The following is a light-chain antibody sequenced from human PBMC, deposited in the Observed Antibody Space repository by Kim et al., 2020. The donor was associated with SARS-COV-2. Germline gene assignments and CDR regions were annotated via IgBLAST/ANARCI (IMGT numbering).Light chain of an antibody. CDR3: CSYAGSSTFVV. V-gene: IGLV2-23*02. CDR2: EVS. Sequence: QSITISCTGTSRDVGNYNLVSWYHQRPGKAPKLIIFEVSKRPSGVSNRFSGSKSGDTASLTISGLQAEDESDYYCCSYAGSSTFVVFGGGTKLTVL. CDR1: SRDVGNYNL. J-gene: IGLJ2*01.